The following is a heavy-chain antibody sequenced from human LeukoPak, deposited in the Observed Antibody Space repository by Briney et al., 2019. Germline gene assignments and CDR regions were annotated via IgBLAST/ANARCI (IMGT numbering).Heavy chain of an antibody. CDR2: IWYDGSNK. D-gene: IGHD3-3*01. CDR3: ASVDFWSGYHFDY. CDR1: GFTFSSYG. Sequence: GRSLRLSCAAPGFTFSSYGMHWVRQAPGKGLEWVAVIWYDGSNKYYADSVKGRFTISRDNSKNTLYLQMNSLRVEDTAVYYCASVDFWSGYHFDYWGQGTLVTVSS. V-gene: IGHV3-33*01. J-gene: IGHJ4*02.